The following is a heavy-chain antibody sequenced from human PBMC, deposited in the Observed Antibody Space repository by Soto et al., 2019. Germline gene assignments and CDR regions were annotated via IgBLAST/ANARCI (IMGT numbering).Heavy chain of an antibody. J-gene: IGHJ6*02. CDR2: INHSGST. Sequence: SETLSLTCAVYGGSFSGYYWSWIRQPPGKGLEWIGEINHSGSTNYNPSLKSRVTISVDTSKNQFSLKLSSVTAADPAVYYCARERITMVRVVPFYYYYGMDVWGQGTTVTVSS. CDR3: ARERITMVRVVPFYYYYGMDV. V-gene: IGHV4-34*01. CDR1: GGSFSGYY. D-gene: IGHD3-10*01.